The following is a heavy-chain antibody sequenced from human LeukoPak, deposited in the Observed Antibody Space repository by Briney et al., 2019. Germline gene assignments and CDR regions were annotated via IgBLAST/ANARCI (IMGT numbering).Heavy chain of an antibody. D-gene: IGHD3-9*01. V-gene: IGHV1-8*03. CDR1: GYTFTSYD. Sequence: ASVKVSCKASGYTFTSYDINWVRQATGQGLEWMGWMNPNSGNTGYAQKFQGRVTITRNTSISTAYMELSRLRSDDTAVYYCAIGDYDILTGYYKSEYFQHWGQGTLVTVSS. J-gene: IGHJ1*01. CDR2: MNPNSGNT. CDR3: AIGDYDILTGYYKSEYFQH.